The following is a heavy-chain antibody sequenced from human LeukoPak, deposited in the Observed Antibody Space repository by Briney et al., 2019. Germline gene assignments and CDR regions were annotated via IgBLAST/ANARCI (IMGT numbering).Heavy chain of an antibody. CDR1: GFTFSSYS. CDR2: ISSSSSYI. J-gene: IGHJ4*02. V-gene: IGHV3-21*01. CDR3: ARFLAAATTQHGDY. D-gene: IGHD2-15*01. Sequence: GGSLRLSCAASGFTFSSYSMNWVRQAPGKGLEWVSSISSSSSYIYYADSVKGRFTISRDNAKNSLYLQMNSLRAEDTAVYYCARFLAAATTQHGDYWGQGTLVTVSS.